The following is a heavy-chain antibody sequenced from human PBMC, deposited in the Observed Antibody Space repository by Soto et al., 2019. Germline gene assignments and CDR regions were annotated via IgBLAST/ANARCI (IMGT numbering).Heavy chain of an antibody. CDR1: GFTFSTSN. CDR3: ARGPRFQLLPLES. J-gene: IGHJ4*02. D-gene: IGHD1-1*01. V-gene: IGHV3-21*01. CDR2: ISDTSDYI. Sequence: EVRLVESGGRLVKPGWSLRLSCIASGFTFSTSNMNWVRQAPGKGLEWVASISDTSDYIYHTDSVKGRFTISRDNAKNSLYLQMNSLRADDTAIYYCARGPRFQLLPLESWGQGTLVTVSS.